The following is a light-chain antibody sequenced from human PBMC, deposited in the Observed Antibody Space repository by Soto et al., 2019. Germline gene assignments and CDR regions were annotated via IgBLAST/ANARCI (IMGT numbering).Light chain of an antibody. CDR2: DAS. V-gene: IGKV3-20*01. CDR3: QHYDGSPPRYT. Sequence: EIVLTQSPATLSLSPGERATLSCRASQSVSSNSLAWYQQKPGQAPRLVISDASSRAAGIPDRFSGSGAGTDFTLAISRLEPEDFAVDYCQHYDGSPPRYTFGQGTKLEIK. J-gene: IGKJ2*01. CDR1: QSVSSNS.